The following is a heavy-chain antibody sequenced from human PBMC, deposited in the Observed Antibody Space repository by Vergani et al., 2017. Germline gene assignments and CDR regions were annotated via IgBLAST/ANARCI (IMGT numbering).Heavy chain of an antibody. J-gene: IGHJ6*02. Sequence: QVQLVESGGGVVQPGGSLRLSCAASGFTFSSYGMHWVRQAPGKGLEWVAFIRYDGSNKYYADSVKGRFTISRDNSKNMLYLQMNSLRAEDTAIYYCAKARDPNCKGGNCYSYYYGLDLWGQGTTVTVSS. D-gene: IGHD2-21*01. V-gene: IGHV3-30*02. CDR3: AKARDPNCKGGNCYSYYYGLDL. CDR2: IRYDGSNK. CDR1: GFTFSSYG.